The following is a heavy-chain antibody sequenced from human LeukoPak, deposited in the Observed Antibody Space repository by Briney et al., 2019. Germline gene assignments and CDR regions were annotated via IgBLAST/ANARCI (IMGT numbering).Heavy chain of an antibody. Sequence: ASVKVSCKASGYTFTGYYMHWVRQAPGQGLEWMGWINPNSGGTNYAQKFQGRVTMTRDTSISTAYMELSRLRSDDTAVYYCARGLSGYYDSSGYCNYWGQGTLVTVSS. J-gene: IGHJ4*02. CDR1: GYTFTGYY. V-gene: IGHV1-2*02. D-gene: IGHD3-22*01. CDR3: ARGLSGYYDSSGYCNY. CDR2: INPNSGGT.